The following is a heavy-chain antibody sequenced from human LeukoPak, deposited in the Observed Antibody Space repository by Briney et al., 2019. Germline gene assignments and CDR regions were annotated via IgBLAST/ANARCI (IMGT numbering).Heavy chain of an antibody. D-gene: IGHD6-13*01. CDR2: IIPIFGTA. J-gene: IGHJ4*02. Sequence: VASVKVSFNSSGGTFSSCAISWVRQAHGQGLEWMGRIIPIFGTANYAQTFPGRVTITTDESTSTAYMELRSLRSEDTAVYYCARSGRSSSWYYFDYWGQGTLVTVSS. CDR1: GGTFSSCA. V-gene: IGHV1-69*05. CDR3: ARSGRSSSWYYFDY.